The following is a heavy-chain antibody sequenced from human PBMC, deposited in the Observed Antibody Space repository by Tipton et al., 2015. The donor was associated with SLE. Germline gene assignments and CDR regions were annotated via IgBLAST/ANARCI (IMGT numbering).Heavy chain of an antibody. Sequence: SLRLSCAASGFTFSSYAMSWVRQAPGKGLEWVSGISGSGGSTYYADSVKGRFTISRNNSKNTVYLQMTSLRAKETAVYYCASRFFFSFASWGKGRLVTVS. J-gene: IGHJ4*02. V-gene: IGHV3-23*01. CDR3: ASRFFFSFAS. D-gene: IGHD2/OR15-2a*01. CDR1: GFTFSSYA. CDR2: ISGSGGST.